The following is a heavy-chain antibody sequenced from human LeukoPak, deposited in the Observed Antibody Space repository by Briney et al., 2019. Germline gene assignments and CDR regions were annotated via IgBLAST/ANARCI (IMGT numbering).Heavy chain of an antibody. J-gene: IGHJ4*02. D-gene: IGHD6-13*01. CDR2: IWYDGTKK. V-gene: IGHV3-33*08. CDR1: GFTFSSYG. Sequence: GGSLRLSCAASGFTFSSYGMHWVRQAPGKGLEWVAVIWYDGTKKYYADSVKGRFTISRDNSNNTVYLQMNSLRAEDTAVYYCGRIIAAAGTPDWGQGTLVTVSS. CDR3: GRIIAAAGTPD.